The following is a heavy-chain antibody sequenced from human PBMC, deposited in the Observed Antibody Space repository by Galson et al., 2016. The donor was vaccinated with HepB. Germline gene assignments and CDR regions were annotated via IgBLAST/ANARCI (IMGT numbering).Heavy chain of an antibody. J-gene: IGHJ4*03. Sequence: QSGAEVKKPGESLTISCQASGYTFTNYWIGWVRQMPGEGLEWMGIIYPGDSDIRYNSSFQGQVTISADNSITTAYLQWGSLKASDSAIYFCARRDRDCSGGTCYARNFDYWGQGTTVTVSS. CDR2: IYPGDSDI. V-gene: IGHV5-51*01. D-gene: IGHD2-15*01. CDR1: GYTFTNYW. CDR3: ARRDRDCSGGTCYARNFDY.